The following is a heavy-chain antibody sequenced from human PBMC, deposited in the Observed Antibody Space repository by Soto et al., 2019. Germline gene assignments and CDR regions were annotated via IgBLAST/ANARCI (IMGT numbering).Heavy chain of an antibody. CDR1: GDSVSSNSGA. CDR3: VRQQQWTDY. V-gene: IGHV6-1*01. CDR2: TYYRSKWYN. Sequence: PSLTLSLSCAISGDSVSSNSGAGNCITHSPSRFLEWVGRTYYRSKWYNGYAVSVKSRISITPDTSKNQFSLQLNSVTPEDTAVYYCVRQQQWTDYWGQGTLVTVSS. J-gene: IGHJ4*01. D-gene: IGHD6-13*01.